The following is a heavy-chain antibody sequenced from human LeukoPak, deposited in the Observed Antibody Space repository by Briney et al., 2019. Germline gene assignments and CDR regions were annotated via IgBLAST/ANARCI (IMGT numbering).Heavy chain of an antibody. CDR1: GFTFSSYS. V-gene: IGHV3-48*01. CDR2: ISSSSSTI. D-gene: IGHD6-19*01. CDR3: ARDVVGMSGYLDY. J-gene: IGHJ4*02. Sequence: PGGSLRLSCAASGFTFSSYSMNWVRQAPGKGLEWVSYISSSSSTIYYADSVKGRFTISRDNAKNSLYLQMNSLRAEDTAVYYCARDVVGMSGYLDYWGQGTLVTVSS.